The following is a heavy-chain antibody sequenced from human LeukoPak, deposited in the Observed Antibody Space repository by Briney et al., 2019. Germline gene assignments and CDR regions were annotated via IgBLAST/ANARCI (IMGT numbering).Heavy chain of an antibody. CDR2: ICYSGST. CDR3: ARTENYIPEDCFDP. J-gene: IGHJ5*02. Sequence: SETLSLTCTVSGGSISSYYWSWIRQPPGKGLEWIGSICYSGSTFYNPSLKSRVTLSVDTSKNQFSLKLSSVTAADTALYYCARTENYIPEDCFDPWGQGTLVTVSS. CDR1: GGSISSYY. D-gene: IGHD5-24*01. V-gene: IGHV4-59*05.